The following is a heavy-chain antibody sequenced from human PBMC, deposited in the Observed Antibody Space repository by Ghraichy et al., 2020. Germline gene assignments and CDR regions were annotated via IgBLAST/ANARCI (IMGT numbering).Heavy chain of an antibody. CDR2: IYYSGST. D-gene: IGHD3-9*01. V-gene: IGHV4-39*01. CDR3: TKTYYDILTASFDP. CDR1: GGSISSSNYY. J-gene: IGHJ5*02. Sequence: SETLSLTCTVSGGSISSSNYYWGWIRQPPGKGLEWIGRIYYSGSTYYSPSLKHRVTISVDTSKNQFSLRLSSVTTADTAVYYCTKTYYDILTASFDPWGQGTLVTVSS.